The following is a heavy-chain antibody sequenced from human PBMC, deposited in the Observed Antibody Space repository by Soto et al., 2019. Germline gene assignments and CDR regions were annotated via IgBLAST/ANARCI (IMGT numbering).Heavy chain of an antibody. V-gene: IGHV4-39*01. CDR3: ARLPLAAAGTRAWFDP. J-gene: IGHJ5*02. CDR2: IYYSGST. Sequence: QLQLQESGPGLVKPSETLSLTCTVSGGSISSSSYYWGWIRQPPGKGLEWIGSIYYSGSTYYNPSLKSRVTISVDTSKNQFSLKLSSVTAADTAVYYCARLPLAAAGTRAWFDPWGQGTLVTVSS. CDR1: GGSISSSSYY. D-gene: IGHD6-13*01.